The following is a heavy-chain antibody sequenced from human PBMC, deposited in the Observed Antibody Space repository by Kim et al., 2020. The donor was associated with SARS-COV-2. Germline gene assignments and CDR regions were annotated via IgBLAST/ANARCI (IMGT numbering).Heavy chain of an antibody. Sequence: SETLSLTCTVSGVSISSSTYYWGWIRQPPGKGLEWIATIYYSGRTFYNPSLKSRVTISVDTSKDQFSLKLSSVTAADTAVYYCARVGYRNGYSTYVDYWGQGTLVSVSS. CDR3: ARVGYRNGYSTYVDY. CDR2: IYYSGRT. D-gene: IGHD5-18*01. CDR1: GVSISSSTYY. J-gene: IGHJ4*02. V-gene: IGHV4-39*01.